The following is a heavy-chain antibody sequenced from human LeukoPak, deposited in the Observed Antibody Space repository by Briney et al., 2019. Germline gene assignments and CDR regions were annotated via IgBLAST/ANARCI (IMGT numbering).Heavy chain of an antibody. CDR1: GFTFSFYT. CDR2: IGSSGSTV. J-gene: IGHJ3*02. V-gene: IGHV3-48*02. D-gene: IGHD4-23*01. CDR3: ARDTLEYSNSPDALDI. Sequence: GGSLRLSCAASGFTFSFYTMSWVRQAPGKGLEWVSYIGSSGSTVYYADSVKGRFTISRDNAKNSLYMQMESLRDEDTAIYYCARDTLEYSNSPDALDIWGQGTMVTVSS.